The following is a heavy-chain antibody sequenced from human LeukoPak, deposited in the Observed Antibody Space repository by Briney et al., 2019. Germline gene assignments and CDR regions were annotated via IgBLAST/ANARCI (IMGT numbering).Heavy chain of an antibody. J-gene: IGHJ3*02. Sequence: PGGSLRLSCAASGFTFRIYAMNWVRQAPGKGLEWVSSISVNGDDTYCADSVKGRFTISRDNSKNTLYLQMNSLRAEDTAMYYCAKDWRDYGDFHAYDMWGQGTMVTVSS. CDR1: GFTFRIYA. CDR2: ISVNGDDT. V-gene: IGHV3-23*01. D-gene: IGHD4-17*01. CDR3: AKDWRDYGDFHAYDM.